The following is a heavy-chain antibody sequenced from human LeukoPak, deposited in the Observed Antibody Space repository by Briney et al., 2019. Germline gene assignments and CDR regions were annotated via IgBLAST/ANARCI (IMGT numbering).Heavy chain of an antibody. CDR1: GGSISSSSYY. J-gene: IGHJ5*02. V-gene: IGHV4-39*07. CDR2: IYYSGST. Sequence: SETLSLTCTVSGGSISSSSYYWGWIRQPPGKGLEWIGSIYYSGSTYYNPSLKSRVTISVDTSKNQFSLKLSSVTAADAAVYYCARDRDWFDPWGQGTLVTVSS. CDR3: ARDRDWFDP.